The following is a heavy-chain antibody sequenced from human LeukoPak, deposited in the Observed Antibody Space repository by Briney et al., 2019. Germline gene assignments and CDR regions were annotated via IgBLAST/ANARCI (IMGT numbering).Heavy chain of an antibody. J-gene: IGHJ4*02. CDR1: GGSISSYY. D-gene: IGHD3-16*01. Sequence: SETLSLTCTVSGGSISSYYWSWIRQPPGKGLEWIGYIYYSGSTNYNPSLMSRVTISVDTSKNQFSLKLSSVTAADTAVYYCARCSWGTHPDYWGQGTLVTVSS. CDR3: ARCSWGTHPDY. V-gene: IGHV4-59*08. CDR2: IYYSGST.